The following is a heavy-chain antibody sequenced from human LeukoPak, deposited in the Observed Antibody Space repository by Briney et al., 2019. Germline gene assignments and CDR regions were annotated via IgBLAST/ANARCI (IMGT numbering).Heavy chain of an antibody. CDR2: ISGSGGST. J-gene: IGHJ6*02. D-gene: IGHD4-11*01. CDR1: GFTFSSYA. CDR3: AKDDYSDYAYGGMDV. V-gene: IGHV3-23*01. Sequence: GGSLRLSCAASGFTFSSYAMSWVRQAPGKGLEWVSAISGSGGSTYYADSVKGRFTISRDNSKNTLYLQMNSLRAEDTAVYYCAKDDYSDYAYGGMDVWGQGTTVTVSS.